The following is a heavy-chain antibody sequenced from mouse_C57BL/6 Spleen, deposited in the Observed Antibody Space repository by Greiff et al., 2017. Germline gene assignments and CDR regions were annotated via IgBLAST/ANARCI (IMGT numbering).Heavy chain of an antibody. V-gene: IGHV1-15*01. CDR3: TRRGVVATRYFDV. J-gene: IGHJ1*03. Sequence: VQLVESGAELVRPGASVTLSCKASGYTFTDYEMHWVKQTPVHGLEWIGAIDPETGGTAYNQKFKGKAILTADKSSSTAYMELRSLTSEDSAVYYCTRRGVVATRYFDVWGTGTTVTVSS. CDR1: GYTFTDYE. D-gene: IGHD1-1*01. CDR2: IDPETGGT.